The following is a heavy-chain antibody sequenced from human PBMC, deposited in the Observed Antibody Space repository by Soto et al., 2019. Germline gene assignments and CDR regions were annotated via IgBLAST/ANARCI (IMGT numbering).Heavy chain of an antibody. CDR3: AKEAAPRFYYYYGMDV. D-gene: IGHD6-6*01. Sequence: PGGSLRLSCAASGFTFSSYGMHWVRQAPGKGLEWVAVISYDGSNKYYADPVKGRFTISRDNSKNTLYLQMNSLRAEDTAVYYCAKEAAPRFYYYYGMDVWGQGTTVTVSS. CDR2: ISYDGSNK. J-gene: IGHJ6*02. V-gene: IGHV3-30*18. CDR1: GFTFSSYG.